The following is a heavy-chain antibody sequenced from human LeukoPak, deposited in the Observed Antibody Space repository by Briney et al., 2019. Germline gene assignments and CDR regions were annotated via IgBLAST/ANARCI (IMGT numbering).Heavy chain of an antibody. Sequence: SETLSLTCTVSGGSINGYYWSWIRQPAGKGLEWIGRIYNSESINYNPSLKSRVTMSIDTSKNQFSLKLNSVTAADTAVYYCARHAVVITDDAFDIWGQGTVVTVSS. CDR3: ARHAVVITDDAFDI. CDR1: GGSINGYY. D-gene: IGHD3-22*01. CDR2: IYNSESI. V-gene: IGHV4-4*07. J-gene: IGHJ3*02.